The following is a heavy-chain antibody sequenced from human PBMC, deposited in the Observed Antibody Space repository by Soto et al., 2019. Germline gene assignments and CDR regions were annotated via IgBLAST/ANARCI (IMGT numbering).Heavy chain of an antibody. Sequence: QVPLVQSGAEVKKPGASVKVSCKASGYTFFTYGITWVRQAPGQGLEWMGWISTYDGNTDYAQKLQGRVTMTTDTSTRTAYMELRSLRSDDTAVYYCARKSSSSSWFDPWGLGTLVTVSS. CDR2: ISTYDGNT. CDR3: ARKSSSSSWFDP. CDR1: GYTFFTYG. D-gene: IGHD6-6*01. V-gene: IGHV1-18*01. J-gene: IGHJ5*02.